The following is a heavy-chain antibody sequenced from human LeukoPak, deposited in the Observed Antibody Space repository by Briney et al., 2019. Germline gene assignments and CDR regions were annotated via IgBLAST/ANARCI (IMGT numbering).Heavy chain of an antibody. CDR3: AADPQYYDILTDAFDI. CDR1: GFTFTSSA. D-gene: IGHD3-9*01. Sequence: GASVKVSCKASGFTFTSSAMQWVRQARGQRLEWIGWIVVGSGNTNYAQKFQERVTITRDMSTSTAYMELSSLRSEDTAVYYCAADPQYYDILTDAFDIWGQGTMVTVSS. V-gene: IGHV1-58*02. CDR2: IVVGSGNT. J-gene: IGHJ3*02.